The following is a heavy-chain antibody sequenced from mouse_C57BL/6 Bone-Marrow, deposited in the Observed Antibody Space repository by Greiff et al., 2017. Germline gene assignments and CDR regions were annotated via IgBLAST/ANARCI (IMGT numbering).Heavy chain of an antibody. V-gene: IGHV1-42*01. Sequence: EVKLQESGPELVKPGASVKISCKASGYSFTGYYMNWVKQSPEKSLEWIGEINPSTGGTTYNQKFKAKATLTVDKSSSTAYMQLKSLTSEDSAVYYCARSGQLRLQQYFDYWGQGTTLTVSS. CDR1: GYSFTGYY. J-gene: IGHJ2*01. CDR2: INPSTGGT. D-gene: IGHD3-2*02. CDR3: ARSGQLRLQQYFDY.